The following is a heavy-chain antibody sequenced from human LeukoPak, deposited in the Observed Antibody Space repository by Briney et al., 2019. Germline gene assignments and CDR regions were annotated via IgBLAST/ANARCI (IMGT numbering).Heavy chain of an antibody. CDR2: ISAYNGNT. D-gene: IGHD6-13*01. CDR1: GYTFTSYG. V-gene: IGHV1-18*01. J-gene: IGHJ5*02. CDR3: ARSLAAAGNNWFDP. Sequence: ASVKVSCKASGYTFTSYGISWVRQAPGRGLEWVGWISAYNGNTNYAQKLQGRVTMTTDTSTSTAYMELRSLRSDDTDVYYCARSLAAAGNNWFDPWGQGTLVTVSS.